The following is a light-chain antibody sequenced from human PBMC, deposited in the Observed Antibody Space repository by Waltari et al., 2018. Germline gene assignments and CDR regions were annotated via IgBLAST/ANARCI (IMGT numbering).Light chain of an antibody. V-gene: IGLV3-21*04. Sequence: DVLTQPPSVSVAPGEKAMISGGGSIRSKSLQSDQQKPGQAPVLVIYYETVRPSGIPDRFSGSSSGDTATLTISRVEAGDEADYYCQVWDSSSDPPHVFGTGTKVTV. CDR2: YET. CDR3: QVWDSSSDPPHV. CDR1: IRSKS. J-gene: IGLJ1*01.